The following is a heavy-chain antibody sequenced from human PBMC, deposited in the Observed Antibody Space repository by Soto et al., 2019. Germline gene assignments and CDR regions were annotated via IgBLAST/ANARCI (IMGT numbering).Heavy chain of an antibody. CDR3: ANGSAYNPTYNWFDP. D-gene: IGHD3-22*01. J-gene: IGHJ5*02. Sequence: EVQLLESGGGLVPPGGSLRLSCAASGFTFSTYAMSWVRQAPGKGLEWVSGFSGSGGGTYYADSVKGRFTISRDNSRNTLYLQMKSPSAEDTAVYYCANGSAYNPTYNWFDPWGQGTLVTVSS. CDR1: GFTFSTYA. V-gene: IGHV3-23*01. CDR2: FSGSGGGT.